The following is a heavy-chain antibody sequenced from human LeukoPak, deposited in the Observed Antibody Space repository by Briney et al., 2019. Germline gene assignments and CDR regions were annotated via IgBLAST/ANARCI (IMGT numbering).Heavy chain of an antibody. CDR1: GFTVRRNY. V-gene: IGHV3-53*01. J-gene: IGHJ4*02. D-gene: IGHD1-26*01. Sequence: GGSLRLSCAASGFTVRRNYMSWVREAPGKGVEGVSVIYSGGSTYHADPVKGRFPISRDNSKNTLYLQMNSLGDEDTAVYYCATMELPQSWYYFDYWGQGTLVTV. CDR3: ATMELPQSWYYFDY. CDR2: IYSGGST.